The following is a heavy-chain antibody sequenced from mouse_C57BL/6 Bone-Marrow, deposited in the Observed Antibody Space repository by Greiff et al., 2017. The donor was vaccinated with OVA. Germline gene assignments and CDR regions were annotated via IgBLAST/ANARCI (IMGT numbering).Heavy chain of an antibody. CDR3: ARDRGTTVALDY. J-gene: IGHJ2*01. CDR2: ISDGGSYT. CDR1: GFTFSSYA. Sequence: EVQGVESGGGLVKPGGSLKLSCAASGFTFSSYAMSWVRQTPDKRLEWVATISDGGSYTYYPDNVKGRFTISRDNAKNNLYLQMSHLKSEDTAMYYCARDRGTTVALDYWGQGTTLTVSS. V-gene: IGHV5-4*01. D-gene: IGHD1-1*01.